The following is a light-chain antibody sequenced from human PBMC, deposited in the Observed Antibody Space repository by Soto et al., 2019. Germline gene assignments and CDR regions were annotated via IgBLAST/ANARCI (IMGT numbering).Light chain of an antibody. Sequence: QSALTQPASVSGSPGQLITISCTGTSSDVGGYNYVSWYQQHPGKAPKLMIYDVSNRPSGVSNRSSGSKSGNTASLTISGLQAEDEADYYCSSYTSSSTVVFGGGTKLTVL. CDR1: SSDVGGYNY. V-gene: IGLV2-14*01. J-gene: IGLJ2*01. CDR2: DVS. CDR3: SSYTSSSTVV.